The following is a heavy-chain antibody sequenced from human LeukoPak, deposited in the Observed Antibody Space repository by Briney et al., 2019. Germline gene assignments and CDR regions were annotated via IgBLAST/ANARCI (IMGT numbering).Heavy chain of an antibody. D-gene: IGHD4-11*01. CDR1: GGTVSRYP. CDR2: INTNTGNP. CDR3: AREVRAFDY. V-gene: IGHV7-4-1*02. J-gene: IGHJ4*02. Sequence: ASVKVSCKASGGTVSRYPISWVRQAPGQGLEWMGWINTNTGNPTYAQGLTGRFVFSLDTSVSTAYLQISSLKAEDTAVYYCAREVRAFDYWGQGTLVTVSS.